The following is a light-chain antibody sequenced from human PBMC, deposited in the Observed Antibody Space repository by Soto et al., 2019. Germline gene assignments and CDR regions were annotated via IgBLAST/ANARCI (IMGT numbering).Light chain of an antibody. J-gene: IGKJ1*01. Sequence: DIQMTQSPSSLSASVGDRVTITCRASQDIQNELGWYQQKSGKAPKRLIFGASILQSGVPSRFSGSGSGTEFSLIISSLHPEDFATYYCLQYNHYPPTFGQGTRVE. CDR2: GAS. CDR3: LQYNHYPPT. CDR1: QDIQNE. V-gene: IGKV1-17*01.